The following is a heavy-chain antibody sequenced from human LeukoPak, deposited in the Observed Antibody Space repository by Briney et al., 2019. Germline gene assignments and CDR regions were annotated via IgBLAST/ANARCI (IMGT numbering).Heavy chain of an antibody. Sequence: SQTLSLTCTVCGGSISSGDYYWSWIRQPAGKGLEWIGRMYTSGSTNYNPSLKSRVTISLDTSKNQFFLKLGSVTAADTAVYYCARVFWSRYYYIDVWGKGTTVTVSS. J-gene: IGHJ6*03. D-gene: IGHD2-21*01. CDR1: GGSISSGDYY. CDR2: MYTSGST. V-gene: IGHV4-61*02. CDR3: ARVFWSRYYYIDV.